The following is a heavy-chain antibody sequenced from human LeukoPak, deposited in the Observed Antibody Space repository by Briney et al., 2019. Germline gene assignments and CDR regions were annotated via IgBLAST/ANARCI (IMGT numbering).Heavy chain of an antibody. Sequence: GGSLRLSCAASGFTFSSYGMHWVRQAPGKGLEGVAFIRYDGSKKYYADSVKGRFTISRDNSKNTLYLQMNSLRAEDTAVYYCAKGAAFYYYDSSCYDYWGQGTLVTVSS. CDR1: GFTFSSYG. CDR3: AKGAAFYYYDSSCYDY. J-gene: IGHJ4*02. V-gene: IGHV3-30*02. D-gene: IGHD3-22*01. CDR2: IRYDGSKK.